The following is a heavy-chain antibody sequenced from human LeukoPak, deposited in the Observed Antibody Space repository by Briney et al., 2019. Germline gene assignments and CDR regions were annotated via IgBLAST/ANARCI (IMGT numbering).Heavy chain of an antibody. CDR2: INPNSGGT. CDR1: GGTFSSYA. CDR3: ASRSDPNPSGGLWYFDL. V-gene: IGHV1-2*02. Sequence: ASVKVSCKASGGTFSSYAISWVRQAPGQGLEWMGWINPNSGGTNYAQKFQGRVTMTRDTSISTAYMELSRLRSDDTAVYYCASRSDPNPSGGLWYFDLWGRGTLVTVSS. J-gene: IGHJ2*01. D-gene: IGHD2-15*01.